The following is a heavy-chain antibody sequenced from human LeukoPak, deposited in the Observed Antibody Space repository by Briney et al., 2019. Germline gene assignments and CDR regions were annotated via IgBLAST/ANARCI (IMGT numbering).Heavy chain of an antibody. CDR1: GGSISSDFNY. CDR2: RYSSGRT. Sequence: PSETLSLTCTVSGGSISSDFNYWGWIRQPPGKGLEWIGSRYSSGRTYYNPSLKSRVTISVDTSKNQFSLKLSSVTAADTAVYYCARDGCGSGGSCYSGEGDWGQGTLVTVSS. J-gene: IGHJ4*02. D-gene: IGHD2-15*01. V-gene: IGHV4-39*07. CDR3: ARDGCGSGGSCYSGEGD.